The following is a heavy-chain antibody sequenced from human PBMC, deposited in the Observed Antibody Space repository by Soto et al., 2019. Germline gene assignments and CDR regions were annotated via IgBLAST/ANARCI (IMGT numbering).Heavy chain of an antibody. J-gene: IGHJ6*02. D-gene: IGHD6-13*01. CDR3: ARDRSSSWYSAYYYYGMDV. V-gene: IGHV1-2*02. CDR2: VNPNSGGT. Sequence: ASVKVSCKASGYTFTGYYMHWVRQAPGQGLEWMGWVNPNSGGTNYAQKFQGRVTMTRDTSISTAYMELSRLRSDDTAVYYCARDRSSSWYSAYYYYGMDVWGQGTTVTVSS. CDR1: GYTFTGYY.